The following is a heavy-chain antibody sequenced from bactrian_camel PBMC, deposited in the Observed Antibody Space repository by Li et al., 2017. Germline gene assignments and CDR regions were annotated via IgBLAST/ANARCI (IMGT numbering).Heavy chain of an antibody. D-gene: IGHD7*01. CDR1: GLPFYSFA. J-gene: IGHJ4*01. Sequence: HVQLVESGGGLVQAGGSLKLSCTASGLPFYSFAMGWFRQGPGKEREGFSCIDRDGKGTSYAESVKGRFTISRDNAKNTLYLQMNSLKTEDTALYYCATLGTWSFDYWGQGTQVTVS. V-gene: IGHV3S63*01. CDR2: IDRDGKGT. CDR3: ATLGTWSFDY.